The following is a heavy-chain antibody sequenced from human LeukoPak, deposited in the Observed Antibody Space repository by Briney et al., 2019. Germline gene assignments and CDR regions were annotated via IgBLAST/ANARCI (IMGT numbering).Heavy chain of an antibody. D-gene: IGHD6-13*01. CDR1: GFTFSSYA. V-gene: IGHV3-23*01. Sequence: PGGSLRLSCAASGFTFSSYAMSWVRQAPGKGLEWVSAISGSGGSTYYADSVKGRFTISRDNSKNTLYLQMNSLRAEDTAVYYCAREGSSSWFYYYGMDVWGQGTTVTVSS. J-gene: IGHJ6*02. CDR3: AREGSSSWFYYYGMDV. CDR2: ISGSGGST.